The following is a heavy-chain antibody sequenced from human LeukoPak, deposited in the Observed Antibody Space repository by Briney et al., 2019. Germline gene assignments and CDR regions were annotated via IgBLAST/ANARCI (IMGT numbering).Heavy chain of an antibody. J-gene: IGHJ4*02. D-gene: IGHD6-13*01. CDR1: GFTFTGYW. CDR2: INSDGSST. CDR3: ARGRITSSWYYFDY. V-gene: IGHV3-74*01. Sequence: PGGSLRLSCAASGFTFTGYWMHWVRQAPGKGLVWVSRINSDGSSTTYADSVKGRFTISRDNAKNTLYLQMNSLRVEDTAVYYCARGRITSSWYYFDYWGQGTLVTVSS.